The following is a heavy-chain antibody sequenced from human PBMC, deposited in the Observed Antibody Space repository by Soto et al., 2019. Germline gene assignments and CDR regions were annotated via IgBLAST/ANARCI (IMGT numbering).Heavy chain of an antibody. J-gene: IGHJ4*02. CDR3: ARGIAYNFWSGKYYFAN. Sequence: QVQLQQWGAGQLKPSETLSLTCAVSGGSFTGYYWSWIRQPPGKGLEWIGDISQSGSPNYNPSLNSRVTISMYTSKIQFSLKLSSVSASDTAFYYCARGIAYNFWSGKYYFANWGQGTLVTVSS. D-gene: IGHD3-3*01. V-gene: IGHV4-34*01. CDR2: ISQSGSP. CDR1: GGSFTGYY.